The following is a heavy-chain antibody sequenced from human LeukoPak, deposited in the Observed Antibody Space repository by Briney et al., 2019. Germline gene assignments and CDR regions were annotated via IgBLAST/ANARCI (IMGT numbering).Heavy chain of an antibody. CDR1: GYTFSNAW. CDR2: IKSKTDGETT. CDR3: TTGFRSHYYDSSGYYGGWSY. Sequence: PGGSLRLSWAASGYTFSNAWLSWVRQAPGKGLELFGRIKSKTDGETTDYAAPVKGRFTISSDDSKNTLYLQMNSLKTEDTAAYYCTTGFRSHYYDSSGYYGGWSYWGQGTLVTASS. D-gene: IGHD3-22*01. V-gene: IGHV3-15*01. J-gene: IGHJ4*02.